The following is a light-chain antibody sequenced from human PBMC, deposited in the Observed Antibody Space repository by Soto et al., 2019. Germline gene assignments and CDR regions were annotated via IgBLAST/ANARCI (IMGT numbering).Light chain of an antibody. Sequence: QSVMTQPPSASGSPGQSVTISCTGTSSDVGGYNYVSWYQQHPGKAPKLMIYEVNKRPSGVPDRFSGSKSGNTASLTVSGLQAEDVADYYCSSYACSHNLYVVGTGTMVTVL. CDR3: SSYACSHNLYV. J-gene: IGLJ1*01. V-gene: IGLV2-8*01. CDR2: EVN. CDR1: SSDVGGYNY.